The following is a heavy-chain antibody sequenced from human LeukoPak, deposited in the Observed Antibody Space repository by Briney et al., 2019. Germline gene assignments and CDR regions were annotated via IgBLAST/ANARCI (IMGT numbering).Heavy chain of an antibody. V-gene: IGHV4-59*08. D-gene: IGHD3-9*01. J-gene: IGHJ4*02. CDR1: GGSISSYY. CDR3: ARHTTYDIPDPDFDY. CDR2: IYYSGST. Sequence: SETLSLTCTASGGSISSYYWSWIRQPPGTGLEWIGYIYYSGSTNYNPSLKSRVTIAVDTSKNQFSLKLSSVTAADTAVYYFARHTTYDIPDPDFDYWGQGTLVTVSS.